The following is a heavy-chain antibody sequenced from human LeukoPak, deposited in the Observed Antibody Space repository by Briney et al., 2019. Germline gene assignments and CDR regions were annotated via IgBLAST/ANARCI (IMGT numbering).Heavy chain of an antibody. Sequence: GGSLRLSCAASGFTFSSYSMNWVRQAPGKGLEWVSYISSSSSTIYYADSVKGRFTISRDNAKNSLYLQMNSLRDEDTAVYYCAGHVESLGAGFPFDNWGQGTLVTVSS. D-gene: IGHD3-16*01. CDR1: GFTFSSYS. V-gene: IGHV3-48*02. CDR3: AGHVESLGAGFPFDN. CDR2: ISSSSSTI. J-gene: IGHJ4*02.